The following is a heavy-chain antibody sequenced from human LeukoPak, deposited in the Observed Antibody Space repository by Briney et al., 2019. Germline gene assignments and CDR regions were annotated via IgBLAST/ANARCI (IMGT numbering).Heavy chain of an antibody. J-gene: IGHJ3*02. CDR2: ISAYNGDT. CDR3: VRLPDYYDSSGPIKDGFDI. CDR1: GYTFTGYY. Sequence: ASVKVSCKASGYTFTGYYMHWVRQAPGQGLEWMGRISAYNGDTNYAQKLQGRVTMTTDTSTSTAYMEMRSLRSDDTAVYYCVRLPDYYDSSGPIKDGFDIWGQGTMVTVSS. D-gene: IGHD3-22*01. V-gene: IGHV1-18*04.